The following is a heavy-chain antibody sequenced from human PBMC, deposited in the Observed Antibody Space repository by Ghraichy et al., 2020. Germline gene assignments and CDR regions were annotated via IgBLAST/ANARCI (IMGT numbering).Heavy chain of an antibody. Sequence: ASVKVSCKASGYVFTSYGISWVRQAPGKGLEWLGWISTVNGKTKYAQNLQGRVTMTTDTPTTTAYLELRRLRSDDTAVYYCARAGSSSWTTEFDPWGQGTLVTVSS. J-gene: IGHJ5*02. CDR1: GYVFTSYG. CDR3: ARAGSSSWTTEFDP. V-gene: IGHV1-18*01. D-gene: IGHD6-13*01. CDR2: ISTVNGKT.